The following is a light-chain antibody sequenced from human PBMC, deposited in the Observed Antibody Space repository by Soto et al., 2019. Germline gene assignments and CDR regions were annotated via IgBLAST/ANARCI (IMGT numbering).Light chain of an antibody. CDR1: QSVTSN. Sequence: VMTQSPGAVSVSPGGRATLSCRSHQSVTSNVAWYQQKPGQAPRLLIYRASVKGTGVPARFSGSGAGTDFTPTISSLQSEDFTVYYCQQYNSWPFTFGGGTKVDIK. J-gene: IGKJ4*01. CDR3: QQYNSWPFT. CDR2: RAS. V-gene: IGKV3-15*01.